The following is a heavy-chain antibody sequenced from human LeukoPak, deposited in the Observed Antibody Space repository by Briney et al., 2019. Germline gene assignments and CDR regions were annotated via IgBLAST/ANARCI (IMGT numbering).Heavy chain of an antibody. CDR1: GFTFSSYA. CDR2: ISGSGGST. CDR3: AKDRGYCSGGSCPDAFDI. J-gene: IGHJ3*02. V-gene: IGHV3-23*01. D-gene: IGHD2-15*01. Sequence: GGSLRLSCAASGFTFSSYAMSWVGQAPGKGREWVSAISGSGGSTYYADSAKGRFTISRDNSKNTLYLQMNSLRAEDTAVYYCAKDRGYCSGGSCPDAFDISGQGRMVTASS.